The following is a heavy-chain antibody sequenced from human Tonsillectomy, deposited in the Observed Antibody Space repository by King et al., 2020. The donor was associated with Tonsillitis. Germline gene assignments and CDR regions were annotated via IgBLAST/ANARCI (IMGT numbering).Heavy chain of an antibody. CDR2: IIPIFVTA. CDR3: ARESVDTTMGNYNYYGMDV. CDR1: GGTFSSYA. Sequence: QLVQSGAEVKKPGSSVKVSCKASGGTFSSYAISWVRQAPGQGLECMGGIIPIFVTANHAQKFQGRVPITADESTSTAYMELSSLRSEDTAVYFCARESVDTTMGNYNYYGMDVWGQGTTVTVSS. V-gene: IGHV1-69*01. J-gene: IGHJ6*02. D-gene: IGHD5-18*01.